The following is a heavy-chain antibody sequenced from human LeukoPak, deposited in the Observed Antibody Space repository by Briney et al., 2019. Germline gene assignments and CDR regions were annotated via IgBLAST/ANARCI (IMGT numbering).Heavy chain of an antibody. Sequence: PGGSLRLSCAASGFSFSVSTMHWVRQASGKGLEWVGRIRDRAEGYATVYAASVKGRFTISRDDSQNTAYLQLNSLRSDDTAVYYCTRSLTGTTFGDYWGQGTLVTVSS. D-gene: IGHD1-7*01. CDR1: GFSFSVST. V-gene: IGHV3-73*01. J-gene: IGHJ4*02. CDR2: IRDRAEGYAT. CDR3: TRSLTGTTFGDY.